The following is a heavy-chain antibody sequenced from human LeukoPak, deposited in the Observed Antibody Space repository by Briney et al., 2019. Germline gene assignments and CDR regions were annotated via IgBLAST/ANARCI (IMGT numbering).Heavy chain of an antibody. CDR1: GGTFSSYA. CDR3: ARVPVAGKRLDY. J-gene: IGHJ4*02. V-gene: IGHV1-69*04. Sequence: SVKVSCKASGGTFSSYAISWVRQAPGQGLEWMGRIIPILGIANYAQKFQGRVTITADKSTSTAYMELSSLRSEDTAVYYCARVPVAGKRLDYWGQGTLVTVSS. D-gene: IGHD6-19*01. CDR2: IIPILGIA.